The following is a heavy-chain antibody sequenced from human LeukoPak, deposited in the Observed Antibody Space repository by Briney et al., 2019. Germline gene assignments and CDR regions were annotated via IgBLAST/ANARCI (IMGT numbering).Heavy chain of an antibody. D-gene: IGHD3-10*01. CDR2: IYYSGST. V-gene: IGHV4-59*11. J-gene: IGHJ4*02. CDR3: ARHYYGSGSYYFVFDY. Sequence: SETLSLTCTVSGGSISSHYWTWIRQPPGKGLEWIGYIYYSGSTNYNPSLKSRVTLSVDTSKNQFSLKLSSVTAADTAVYYCARHYYGSGSYYFVFDYWGQGTLVTVSS. CDR1: GGSISSHY.